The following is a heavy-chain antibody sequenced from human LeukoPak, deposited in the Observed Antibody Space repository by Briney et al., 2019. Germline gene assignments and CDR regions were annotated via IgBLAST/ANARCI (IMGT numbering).Heavy chain of an antibody. V-gene: IGHV4-59*12. CDR1: GGSLSSYY. CDR2: IYYSVAT. CDR3: SRESGAFCPFGY. D-gene: IGHD1-26*01. J-gene: IGHJ4*02. Sequence: PSETLSLTCTVSGGSLSSYYWGWIRQPAGRGMEWVGSIYYSVATNYHPSLKRRVAIPVDTSKKQFSLKLGSVTAADTAIYYCSRESGAFCPFGYWGQGTLVAVPP.